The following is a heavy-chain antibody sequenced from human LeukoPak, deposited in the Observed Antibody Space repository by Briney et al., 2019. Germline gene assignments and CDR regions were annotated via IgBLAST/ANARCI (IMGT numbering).Heavy chain of an antibody. CDR1: GGTFSSYT. J-gene: IGHJ5*02. Sequence: SVKVSCKASGGTFSSYTISWVRQAPGQGREWMGRIIPIFGLATYAQKFQGRVTIIADKSTSTAYMELSSLRSEDTAVYYCARNSNLGYCSSTSCYRDWFDPWGQGTLVTVSS. D-gene: IGHD2-2*01. V-gene: IGHV1-69*02. CDR2: IIPIFGLA. CDR3: ARNSNLGYCSSTSCYRDWFDP.